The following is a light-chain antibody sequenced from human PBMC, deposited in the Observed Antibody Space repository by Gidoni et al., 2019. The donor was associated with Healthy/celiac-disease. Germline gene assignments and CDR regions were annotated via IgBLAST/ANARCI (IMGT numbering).Light chain of an antibody. J-gene: IGKJ2*01. CDR1: QSISSY. V-gene: IGKV1-39*01. Sequence: EIQMTQSPSSLSASVGDRVTSTCRASQSISSYLNWYLQKPGKAPKLLIYAASSLQSGVPSRFSGSGSGTDFTLNISSLQPEDFATYYCKQSYSTPYTFGQGTKLEIK. CDR3: KQSYSTPYT. CDR2: AAS.